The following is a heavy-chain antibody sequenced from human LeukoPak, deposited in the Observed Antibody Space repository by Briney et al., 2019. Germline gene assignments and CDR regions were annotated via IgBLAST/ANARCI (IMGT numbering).Heavy chain of an antibody. V-gene: IGHV4-61*01. CDR2: IYYSGST. Sequence: SETLSLTCIVSGGSVSSGSYYWSWIRQPPGKGLEWIGYIYYSGSTNYNPSLKSRVTISVDTSKNQFSLKLSSVTAADTAVYYCARGGPTRYSYSFDSWGQGTLVTVSS. CDR1: GGSVSSGSYY. J-gene: IGHJ5*01. CDR3: ARGGPTRYSYSFDS. D-gene: IGHD1-1*01.